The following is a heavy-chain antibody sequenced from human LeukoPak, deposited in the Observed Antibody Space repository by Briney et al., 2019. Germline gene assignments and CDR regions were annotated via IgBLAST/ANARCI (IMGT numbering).Heavy chain of an antibody. V-gene: IGHV3-30-3*01. J-gene: IGHJ4*02. D-gene: IGHD3-9*01. Sequence: GGSLRLSCTASGFSFNNYAMHWVRQAPGRGLEWVAVISYDGSKKYFADSGKGRFTISRDNSKNTQSLTMNSLRPEDTAVYYCVRGQPYFGWSPCLDYWGQGTLVTVSS. CDR3: VRGQPYFGWSPCLDY. CDR1: GFSFNNYA. CDR2: ISYDGSKK.